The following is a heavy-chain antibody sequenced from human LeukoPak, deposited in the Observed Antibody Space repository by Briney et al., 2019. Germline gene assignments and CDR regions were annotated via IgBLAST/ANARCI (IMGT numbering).Heavy chain of an antibody. CDR1: GYTFTGYY. CDR2: INPNSGGT. Sequence: ASVKVSCKASGYTFTGYYMHWVRQAPGQGLEWMGWINPNSGGTNYAQKFQGRVTMTGDTSISTAYMELSRLRSDDTAVYYCASPKKDGTTLGYWGQGTLVTVSS. V-gene: IGHV1-2*02. CDR3: ASPKKDGTTLGY. D-gene: IGHD2-15*01. J-gene: IGHJ4*02.